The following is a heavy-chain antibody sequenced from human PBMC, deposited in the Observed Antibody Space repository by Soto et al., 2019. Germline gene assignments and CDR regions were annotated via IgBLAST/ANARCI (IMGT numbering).Heavy chain of an antibody. D-gene: IGHD5-18*01. V-gene: IGHV1-69*13. CDR2: IIPIFGTA. CDR1: GGTFSSYA. Sequence: LVKVSCKASGGTFSSYALRWVRPAPGQGLEWMGGIIPIFGTANYAQKFQGRVTITADESTSTAYMELSSLRSEDTAVYYCARGRDSYRLSVYYYGMDVWGQGTTVTVSS. CDR3: ARGRDSYRLSVYYYGMDV. J-gene: IGHJ6*02.